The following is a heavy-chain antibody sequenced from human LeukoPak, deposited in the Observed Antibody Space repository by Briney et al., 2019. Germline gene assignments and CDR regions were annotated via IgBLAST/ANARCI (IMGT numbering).Heavy chain of an antibody. CDR2: ISAYNGNT. D-gene: IGHD6-19*01. J-gene: IGHJ4*02. Sequence: ASVNVSCKASVYTFTSYGISWVRQAPGQGLEWMGWISAYNGNTNYAQKLQGRVTMTTDTSTSTAYMELRSLRSDDTAVYYCARVYSSGWYGLYYFDYWGQGTLVTVSS. CDR1: VYTFTSYG. CDR3: ARVYSSGWYGLYYFDY. V-gene: IGHV1-18*01.